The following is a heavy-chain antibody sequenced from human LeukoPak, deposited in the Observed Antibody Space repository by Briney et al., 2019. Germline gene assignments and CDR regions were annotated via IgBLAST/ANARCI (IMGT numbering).Heavy chain of an antibody. CDR3: ARNLPAADY. V-gene: IGHV3-21*01. CDR1: GFTFGSYT. CDR2: ISRSRSHV. J-gene: IGHJ4*02. Sequence: GGSLRLSCAASGFTFGSYTMNWVRQAPGKGLEWVASISRSRSHVTYVDSVKGRFTVSRDNAKNTLYLQMNSLRAEDTAVYYCARNLPAADYWGQGTLVTVSS. D-gene: IGHD2-2*01.